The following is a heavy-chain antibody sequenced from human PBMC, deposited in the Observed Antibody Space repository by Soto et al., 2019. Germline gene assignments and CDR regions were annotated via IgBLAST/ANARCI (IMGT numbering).Heavy chain of an antibody. J-gene: IGHJ4*02. CDR3: ARPTESCYYARSGDSTFDY. V-gene: IGHV1-2*02. D-gene: IGHD2-15*01. CDR2: IPPNRGGT. CDR1: GYSFTGCY. Sequence: GASMKVSCKASGYSFTGCYMHCERQAAGQGLECMGWIPPNRGGTHSAQKIQGRVTMTRDTSLSTANMELSRLSSEDTSVYYSARPTESCYYARSGDSTFDYWGQGTLATVSS.